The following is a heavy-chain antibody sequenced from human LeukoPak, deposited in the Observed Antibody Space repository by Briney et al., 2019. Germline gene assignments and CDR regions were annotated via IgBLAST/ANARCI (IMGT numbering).Heavy chain of an antibody. J-gene: IGHJ4*02. CDR1: GGSISSSSYY. D-gene: IGHD2-21*02. CDR2: IYYSGST. V-gene: IGHV4-39*07. Sequence: ASETLSLTCTVSGGSISSSSYYWGWIRQPPGKGLEWIGSIYYSGSTYYNPSLKSRVTISVDTSKNQFSLKLSSVTAADTAVYYCARTHCGGDCYGFDYWGQGTLVTVSS. CDR3: ARTHCGGDCYGFDY.